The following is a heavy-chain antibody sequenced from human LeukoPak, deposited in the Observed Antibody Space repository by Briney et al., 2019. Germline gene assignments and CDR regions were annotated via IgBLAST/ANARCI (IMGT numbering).Heavy chain of an antibody. V-gene: IGHV1-46*01. J-gene: IGHJ4*02. CDR1: GYTFTSYY. Sequence: GASVKVSCKASGYTFTSYYMHWVRQAPGQGLEWMGTINPSGGSTKYAQKFQGRVTMTRDMSTSTVYMELSSLRSEDTAVFYCTRAYTAIVLDYWGQGTLVTVSS. CDR2: INPSGGST. D-gene: IGHD5-18*01. CDR3: TRAYTAIVLDY.